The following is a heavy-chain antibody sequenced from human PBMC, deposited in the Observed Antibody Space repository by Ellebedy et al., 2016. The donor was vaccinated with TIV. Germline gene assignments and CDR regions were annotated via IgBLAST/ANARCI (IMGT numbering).Heavy chain of an antibody. CDR2: SRNKADGYTT. D-gene: IGHD6-19*01. J-gene: IGHJ4*02. Sequence: GGSLRLXXAASGFTFSEHYVDWVRQAPGKGLEWVGRSRNKADGYTTEYAASVKGRFTISRDDSQNSLFLQMNGLKAEDTAVYYCTRYSVASFDYWGQGTLVTVSA. CDR1: GFTFSEHY. CDR3: TRYSVASFDY. V-gene: IGHV3-72*01.